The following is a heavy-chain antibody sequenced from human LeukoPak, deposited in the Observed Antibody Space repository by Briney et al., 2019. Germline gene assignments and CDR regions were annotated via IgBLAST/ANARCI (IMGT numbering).Heavy chain of an antibody. CDR3: ARDATYGFGYFDY. Sequence: GGSLRLSCAASGFIFSSYWMSWVRQAPGKGLEWVSITHSGGSTYYADSVKGRFTISRDNSKNTLYLQMNSLRAEDTAVYYCARDATYGFGYFDYWGQGTLVTVSS. D-gene: IGHD3-10*01. J-gene: IGHJ4*02. V-gene: IGHV3-53*01. CDR1: GFIFSSYW. CDR2: THSGGST.